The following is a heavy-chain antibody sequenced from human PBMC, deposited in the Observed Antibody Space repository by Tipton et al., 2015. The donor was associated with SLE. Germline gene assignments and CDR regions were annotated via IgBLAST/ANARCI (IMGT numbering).Heavy chain of an antibody. CDR2: ISRNSDDI. J-gene: IGHJ4*02. D-gene: IGHD6-19*01. CDR3: ARLYAWYSSGWYIDY. V-gene: IGHV3-21*01. Sequence: SLRLSCAASGFTFYNYAMNWVRQAPGKGLERVSSISRNSDDIYNADSVKGRFTISRDNARNSLYLQMNSLRAEDTGVYYCARLYAWYSSGWYIDYWGQGTLVTVSS. CDR1: GFTFYNYA.